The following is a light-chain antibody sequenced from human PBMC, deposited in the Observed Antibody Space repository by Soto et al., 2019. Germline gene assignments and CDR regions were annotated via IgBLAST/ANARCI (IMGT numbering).Light chain of an antibody. V-gene: IGKV2-24*01. CDR1: QSLVPSDGNTY. CDR3: MQATQYRPYT. Sequence: DIVLTQTPLSSPVTLGHPASISCRSSQSLVPSDGNTYLSWFHQRPGQPPRLLIDKVSNRFSGVPDRFSGSGAGTDFTLKINRVEAEDVGIYFCMQATQYRPYTFGQGTKLEIK. CDR2: KVS. J-gene: IGKJ2*01.